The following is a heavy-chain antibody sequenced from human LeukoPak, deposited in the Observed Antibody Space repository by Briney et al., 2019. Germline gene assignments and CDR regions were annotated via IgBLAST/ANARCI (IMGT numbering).Heavy chain of an antibody. CDR3: ATGGDPYSSGWYY. CDR2: ISGSGGST. D-gene: IGHD6-19*01. J-gene: IGHJ4*02. V-gene: IGHV3-23*01. CDR1: GFTFSSYN. Sequence: GGSLRLSCAASGFTFSSYNMNWVRQAPGKGLEWVSAISGSGGSTYYADSVKGRFTISRDNSKNTLYLQMNSLRAEDTAVYYCATGGDPYSSGWYYWGQGTLVTVSS.